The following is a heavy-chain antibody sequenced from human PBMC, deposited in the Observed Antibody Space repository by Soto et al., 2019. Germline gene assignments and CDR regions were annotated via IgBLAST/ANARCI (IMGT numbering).Heavy chain of an antibody. V-gene: IGHV1-18*01. CDR2: ITPNNGDT. CDR1: GYTFDTYG. Sequence: QVQLLQSGAEVKKPGASVKVSCKASGYTFDTYGISWVRQAPGQGLEWMGWITPNNGDTNYAQKIQGRVTLTTDTSTTTAYLEVRILRSDDTAVYYCASMSPCSAGFCYSRPLDAWGQGTLVTVSS. CDR3: ASMSPCSAGFCYSRPLDA. J-gene: IGHJ5*02. D-gene: IGHD2-21*02.